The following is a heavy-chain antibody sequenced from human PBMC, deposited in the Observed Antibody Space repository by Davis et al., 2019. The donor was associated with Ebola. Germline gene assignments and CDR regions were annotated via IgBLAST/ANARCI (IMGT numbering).Heavy chain of an antibody. V-gene: IGHV1-18*01. D-gene: IGHD2-15*01. CDR1: GYTFTSCG. CDR2: ISGYTGET. CDR3: ARDVVVVAPTDWFDP. Sequence: ASVKVSCKASGYTFTSCGISWVRQAPGQGLEWMGWISGYTGETNYAQKFQDRVTMTTDTSTSTAYMELRSLRSDDTAVYYCARDVVVVAPTDWFDPWGQGTLVTFSS. J-gene: IGHJ5*02.